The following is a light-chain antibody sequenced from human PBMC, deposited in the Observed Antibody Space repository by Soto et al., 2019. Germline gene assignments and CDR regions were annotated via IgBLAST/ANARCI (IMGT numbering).Light chain of an antibody. CDR3: SSYTTSSTLVV. CDR2: EVS. V-gene: IGLV2-14*01. Sequence: QSALTQPASVSGSPGQSVTISCTGTSSDVGGYNYVSWYQQHPGKAPKLMIYEVSHRPSGVPDRFSGSKSGNTASLTISGLQAEDEADYYCSSYTTSSTLVVFGGGTKVTVL. CDR1: SSDVGGYNY. J-gene: IGLJ2*01.